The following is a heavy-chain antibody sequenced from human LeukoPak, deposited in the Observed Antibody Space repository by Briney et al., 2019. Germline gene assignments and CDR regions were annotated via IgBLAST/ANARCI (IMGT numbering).Heavy chain of an antibody. Sequence: PSETLSLTCAVSGGSISSSNCWSWVRQPPGKGLEWIGSIYHSGSTYYNPSLKSRVTISVDTSKNQFSLKLSSVTAADTAVYYCARERSGSYPYYYYYYMDVWGKGTTVTVSS. V-gene: IGHV4-4*02. J-gene: IGHJ6*03. D-gene: IGHD1-26*01. CDR2: IYHSGST. CDR3: ARERSGSYPYYYYYYMDV. CDR1: GGSISSSNC.